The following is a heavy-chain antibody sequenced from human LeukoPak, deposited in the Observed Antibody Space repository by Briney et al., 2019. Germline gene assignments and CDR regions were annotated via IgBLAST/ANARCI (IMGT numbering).Heavy chain of an antibody. V-gene: IGHV3-53*01. Sequence: GGSPRLSCAASVFTVRINSMSCVRQGPGKRLERVSVIYSGGSTYYADSVKGRFTISRDNSKNTLYLQMNSLRAEDTAVYYCARDRGSGSWWFDPWGQGTLVTVSS. CDR1: VFTVRINS. J-gene: IGHJ5*02. CDR2: IYSGGST. CDR3: ARDRGSGSWWFDP. D-gene: IGHD3-10*01.